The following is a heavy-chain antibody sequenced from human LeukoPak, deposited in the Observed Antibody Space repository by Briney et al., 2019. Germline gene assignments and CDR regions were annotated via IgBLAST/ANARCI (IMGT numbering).Heavy chain of an antibody. Sequence: PGGSLRLSCAASGFTFDDYAMHWVRQAPGKGLEWVSLISWDGGSTYYADSVKGRFTISRDNSKNSLYLQMNSLRAEDTALYYCAKDASSSWYAAVGDYYMDVWGKGTTVTVSS. J-gene: IGHJ6*03. V-gene: IGHV3-43D*03. CDR1: GFTFDDYA. CDR3: AKDASSSWYAAVGDYYMDV. D-gene: IGHD6-13*01. CDR2: ISWDGGST.